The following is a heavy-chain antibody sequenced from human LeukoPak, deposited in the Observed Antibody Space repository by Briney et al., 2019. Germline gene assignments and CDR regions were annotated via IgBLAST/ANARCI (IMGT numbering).Heavy chain of an antibody. Sequence: ASVKVSCKASGYTFTSYDINWVRQATGQGLEWMGWMNPNSGNTGYAQKFQGRVTMTEDTSTDTAYMELSSLRSEDTAVYYCATAYVGELLYRYWGQGTLVTVSS. CDR1: GYTFTSYD. CDR3: ATAYVGELLYRY. J-gene: IGHJ4*02. D-gene: IGHD3-10*01. CDR2: MNPNSGNT. V-gene: IGHV1-8*02.